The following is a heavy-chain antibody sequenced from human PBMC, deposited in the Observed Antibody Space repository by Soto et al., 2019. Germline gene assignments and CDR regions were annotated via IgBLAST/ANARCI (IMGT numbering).Heavy chain of an antibody. CDR1: GFNFDNYG. V-gene: IGHV3-30*18. CDR2: ITYDGSNK. D-gene: IGHD1-7*01. J-gene: IGHJ4*02. Sequence: PVWTLRLSCQASGFNFDNYGMHWVRQAPGKGLEWVAVITYDGSNKYYADSVKGRFTISRDNSKNTLSLHLNTLKPEDTAVYHCAKDRVGGTFYTPLGFWGQGTLVTSPQ. CDR3: AKDRVGGTFYTPLGF.